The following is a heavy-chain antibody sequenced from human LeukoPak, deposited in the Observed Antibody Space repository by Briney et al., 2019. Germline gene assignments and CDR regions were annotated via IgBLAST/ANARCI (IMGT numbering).Heavy chain of an antibody. V-gene: IGHV5-51*03. J-gene: IGHJ5*02. CDR1: EYSFRSYW. CDR2: IYPGDSRT. CDR3: ACRDLTSTWSYP. Sequence: GESLKISCKGTEYSFRSYWIGWVRQMPGKGMEWTGVIYPGDSRTRYNPSLQGQVTISVDKSINTAYLEWVSLKASDTAMYYCACRDLTSTWSYPWGQGTLVTVSS. D-gene: IGHD2-2*01.